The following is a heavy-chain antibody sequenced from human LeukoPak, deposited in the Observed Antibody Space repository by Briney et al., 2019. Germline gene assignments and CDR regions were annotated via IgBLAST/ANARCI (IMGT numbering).Heavy chain of an antibody. CDR2: ISSSSSTI. CDR1: GFTFSSYS. D-gene: IGHD4-23*01. Sequence: PGGSLRLSCAASGFTFSSYSMNWVRQAPGKGLEWVSYISSSSSTIYYADSVKGRFTISRDYVKNSLYLQMNSLRAEDTAVDYCARDAGFGGNSDYYYMDVWGKGTTVTVSS. CDR3: ARDAGFGGNSDYYYMDV. V-gene: IGHV3-48*01. J-gene: IGHJ6*03.